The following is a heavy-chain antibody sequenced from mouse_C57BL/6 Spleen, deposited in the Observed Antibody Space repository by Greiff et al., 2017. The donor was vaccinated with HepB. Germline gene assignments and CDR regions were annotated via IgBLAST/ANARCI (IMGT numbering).Heavy chain of an antibody. CDR3: AKPPYYDYEDYAMDY. D-gene: IGHD2-4*01. CDR1: GYTFTSYW. Sequence: VQLQQPGAELVKPGASVKMSCKASGYTFTSYWITWVKQRPGQGLEWIGDIYPGSGSTNYNEKFKSKATLTVDTSSSTAYMQLSSLTSEDSAVYYCAKPPYYDYEDYAMDYWGQGTSVTVSS. J-gene: IGHJ4*01. CDR2: IYPGSGST. V-gene: IGHV1-55*01.